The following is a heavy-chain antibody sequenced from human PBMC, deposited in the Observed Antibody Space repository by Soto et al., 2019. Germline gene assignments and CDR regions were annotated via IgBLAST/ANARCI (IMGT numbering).Heavy chain of an antibody. V-gene: IGHV3-23*01. Sequence: EVQLLESGGGLVQPGGSLRLSCAASGFTFSSYAMSWVRQAPGKGLEWVSAISGSGGSTYYADSVKGRFTISRDNSKNTLYLQMNSLRAEDTAVYYCAKDNFYRLDYDYIWDAFDIWGQGTMVTVSS. CDR3: AKDNFYRLDYDYIWDAFDI. D-gene: IGHD3-16*01. CDR2: ISGSGGST. CDR1: GFTFSSYA. J-gene: IGHJ3*02.